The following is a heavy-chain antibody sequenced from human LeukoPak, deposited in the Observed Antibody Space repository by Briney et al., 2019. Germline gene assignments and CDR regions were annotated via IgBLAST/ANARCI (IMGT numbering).Heavy chain of an antibody. V-gene: IGHV3-30*02. CDR1: GFIFSSYG. Sequence: GGSLRLSCAASGFIFSSYGMHWVRQAPDKGLEWVAFTRYDGSRKYYADSVKGRFTISRDNSKNTLYLQMNSLRAEDTAVYYCARGVATIYLNYWGQGTLVTVSS. CDR2: TRYDGSRK. D-gene: IGHD5-24*01. J-gene: IGHJ4*02. CDR3: ARGVATIYLNY.